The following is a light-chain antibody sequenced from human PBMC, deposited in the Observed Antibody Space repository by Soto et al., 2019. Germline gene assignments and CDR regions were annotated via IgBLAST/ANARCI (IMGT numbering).Light chain of an antibody. J-gene: IGKJ1*01. CDR2: AAS. V-gene: IGKV1-39*01. CDR1: QSISSY. CDR3: QQTHSTPPGT. Sequence: DIQMTQSPSSLSASVGDRVTITFRASQSISSYLNWYQLKPGKAPKLLIYAASSLQSGVPSRFSGSGSGTDFTLTISSLQPEDFATYYCQQTHSTPPGTFGQGTKVDIK.